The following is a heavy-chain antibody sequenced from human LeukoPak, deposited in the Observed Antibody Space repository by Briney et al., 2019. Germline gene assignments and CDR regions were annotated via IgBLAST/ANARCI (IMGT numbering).Heavy chain of an antibody. CDR3: AKDIRAGDGDPPYYFDY. D-gene: IGHD4-17*01. Sequence: PGGSLRLSCAASGFMFSSYWMTWVRQAPGKGLEWVANIRQDGGEAYYVDSVKGRFTISRDNAKNSLYLQMNSLRAEDTALYYCAKDIRAGDGDPPYYFDYWGQGTLVTVSS. V-gene: IGHV3-7*03. CDR2: IRQDGGEA. CDR1: GFMFSSYW. J-gene: IGHJ4*02.